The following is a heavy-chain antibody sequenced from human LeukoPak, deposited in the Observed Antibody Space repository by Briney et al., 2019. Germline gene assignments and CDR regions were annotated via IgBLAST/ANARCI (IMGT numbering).Heavy chain of an antibody. J-gene: IGHJ4*02. V-gene: IGHV3-53*01. CDR1: GFTVSSNY. CDR2: IYSGGST. Sequence: PGGSLRLSCAASGFTVSSNYMSWVRQAPGQGLEWVSVIYSGGSTYYADSVKGRFTISRDNSKNTLYLQMNSLRAEDTAVYYCARAYYGSGSYYLDYWGQGTLVTVSS. D-gene: IGHD3-10*01. CDR3: ARAYYGSGSYYLDY.